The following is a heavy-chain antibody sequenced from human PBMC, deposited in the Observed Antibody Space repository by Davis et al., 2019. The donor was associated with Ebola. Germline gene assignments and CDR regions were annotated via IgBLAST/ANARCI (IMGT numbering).Heavy chain of an antibody. D-gene: IGHD2-2*01. J-gene: IGHJ4*02. CDR1: GFTFSSYG. V-gene: IGHV3-30*02. CDR3: AREGKYRDESRTSDY. Sequence: GESLKISCAASGFTFSSYGMHWVRQAPGKGLEWVAFIRYDGSNKYYADSVKGRFTISRDNSKNTLYLQMNSLRADDTAVYYCAREGKYRDESRTSDYWGQGTLVTVSS. CDR2: IRYDGSNK.